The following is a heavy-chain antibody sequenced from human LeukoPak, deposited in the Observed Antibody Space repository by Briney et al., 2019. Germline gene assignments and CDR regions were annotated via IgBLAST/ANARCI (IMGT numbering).Heavy chain of an antibody. V-gene: IGHV3-11*04. CDR2: ISSSSSTI. CDR3: ARVGGWYEVDY. Sequence: GGSLRLSCAASGFTFSDYYMSWLRQPPGKRLEYISYISSSSSTINYADSVKGRFTISRDNAKNSLYLQMNSLRAEDTAVYYCARVGGWYEVDYWGQGTLVTVSS. J-gene: IGHJ4*02. CDR1: GFTFSDYY. D-gene: IGHD6-19*01.